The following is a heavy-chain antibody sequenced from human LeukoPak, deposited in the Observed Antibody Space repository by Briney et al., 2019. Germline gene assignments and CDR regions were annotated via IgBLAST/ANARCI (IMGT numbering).Heavy chain of an antibody. CDR2: IYYSGST. CDR1: GGSISSHY. CDR3: ARSYGDYVMHYYFDY. D-gene: IGHD4-17*01. Sequence: SETLSLTCTVSGGSISSHYWSWIRQPPGKGLEWIGYIYYSGSTNYNPSLKSRVTISVDTSKNQFSLKLSSVTAADTAVYYCARSYGDYVMHYYFDYWGQGTLVTVSS. J-gene: IGHJ4*02. V-gene: IGHV4-59*11.